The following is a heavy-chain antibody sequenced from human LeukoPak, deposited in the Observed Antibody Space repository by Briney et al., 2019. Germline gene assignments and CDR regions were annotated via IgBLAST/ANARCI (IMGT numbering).Heavy chain of an antibody. V-gene: IGHV1-46*04. J-gene: IGHJ6*02. Sequence: ASVKVSCKASLYTSTSYYMHGVRQAPGQGLEWMGIINPSGGSTSYAQKLQGRVTMTRDTSTSTVYMELSSLRSEDTAVYYCARAVVAGGDYSYYYYYYGMDVWGQGTTVTVSS. CDR3: ARAVVAGGDYSYYYYYYGMDV. CDR2: INPSGGST. CDR1: LYTSTSYY. D-gene: IGHD4-17*01.